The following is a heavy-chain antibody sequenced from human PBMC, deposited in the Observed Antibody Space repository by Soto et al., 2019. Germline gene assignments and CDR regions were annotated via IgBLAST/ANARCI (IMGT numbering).Heavy chain of an antibody. CDR3: ARTDHDYGLDY. CDR1: GGTFSSFT. V-gene: IGHV1-69*02. J-gene: IGHJ4*02. CDR2: IIPILGIA. Sequence: QVQLVQSGAEVKKPGSSVKVSCKASGGTFSSFTISWVRQAPGQGLEWMGRIIPILGIANYAQKFQGRVTITADKSTSTAYMELSSLRSEDTAVYYCARTDHDYGLDYWGQGTLVTVSS. D-gene: IGHD3-10*01.